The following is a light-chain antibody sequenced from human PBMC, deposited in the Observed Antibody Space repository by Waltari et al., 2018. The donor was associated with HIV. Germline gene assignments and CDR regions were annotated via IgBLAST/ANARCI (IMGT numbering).Light chain of an antibody. CDR3: NSRDSSGNHVV. J-gene: IGLJ2*01. V-gene: IGLV3-19*01. CDR2: GKN. CDR1: SLRSYY. Sequence: SSELTQDPAVSVALGQTVRITCQGDSLRSYYASWYQQKPGQAPVLVIFGKNDRPSGIPDRFSVSDSGNTASLTITGAQAEDEADYYCNSRDSSGNHVVFGGGTKLTVL.